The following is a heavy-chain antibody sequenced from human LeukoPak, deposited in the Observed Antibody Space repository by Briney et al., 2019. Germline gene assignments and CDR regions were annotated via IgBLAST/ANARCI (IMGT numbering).Heavy chain of an antibody. V-gene: IGHV6-1*01. CDR3: ARGVRTQVLRLRAKYYYYYMDV. CDR1: GDSVSSNSAA. J-gene: IGHJ6*03. D-gene: IGHD5-12*01. Sequence: SQTLSLTCAISGDSVSSNSAAWNWIRQSPSRGLEWLGRTYYRSKWYNDYAVSVKSRITINPDTSKNQFSLKLSSVTAADTAVYYCARGVRTQVLRLRAKYYYYYMDVWGKGTTVTVSS. CDR2: TYYRSKWYN.